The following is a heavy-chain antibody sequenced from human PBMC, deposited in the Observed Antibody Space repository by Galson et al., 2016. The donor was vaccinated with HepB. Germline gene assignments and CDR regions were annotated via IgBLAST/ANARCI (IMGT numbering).Heavy chain of an antibody. D-gene: IGHD2-15*01. CDR1: GFAFNSYM. CDR3: AKDYRYGDSCCHFDS. V-gene: IGHV3-48*01. CDR2: IDSNSRTT. J-gene: IGHJ4*02. Sequence: SLRLSCAASGFAFNSYMMNWVRQAPGKGLEWVSCIDSNSRTTYYADSVKGRFSISRDNSKNTLYLQMNSLRAEDTAVYYCAKDYRYGDSCCHFDSWGQGTLLTVSS.